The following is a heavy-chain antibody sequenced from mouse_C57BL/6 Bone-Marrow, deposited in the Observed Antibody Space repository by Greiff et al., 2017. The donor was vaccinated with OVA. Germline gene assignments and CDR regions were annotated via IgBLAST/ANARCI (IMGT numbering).Heavy chain of an antibody. CDR2: ISGGGGNT. Sequence: EVKLMESGGGLVKPGGSLKLSCAASGFTFSSYTMSWVRQTPEKRLEWVATISGGGGNTYYPDSVKGRFTISRDNAKNTLYLQMSSLRSEDTALYYCARHGDYGYDGYYFDYWGQGTTLTVSS. V-gene: IGHV5-9*01. CDR1: GFTFSSYT. J-gene: IGHJ2*01. D-gene: IGHD2-2*01. CDR3: ARHGDYGYDGYYFDY.